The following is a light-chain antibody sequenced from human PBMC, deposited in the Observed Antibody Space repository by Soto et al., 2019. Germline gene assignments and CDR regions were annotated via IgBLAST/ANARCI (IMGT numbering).Light chain of an antibody. CDR3: QQSYSNILS. J-gene: IGKJ4*01. CDR2: EAS. V-gene: IGKV1-5*03. CDR1: QSIRYW. Sequence: DIQMTQSPATLSASVGDRATITCRASQSIRYWLAWFQQKAGKAPKLLIYEASRLESGVPSRFSGSGSGADFSLTISSLQPEDFATYYCQQSYSNILSFGGGTRVEL.